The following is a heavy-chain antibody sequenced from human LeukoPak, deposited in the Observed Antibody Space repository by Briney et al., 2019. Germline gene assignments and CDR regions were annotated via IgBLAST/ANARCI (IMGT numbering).Heavy chain of an antibody. CDR3: AKGVVVAPDVTPFDY. J-gene: IGHJ4*02. Sequence: PGRSLRPSCAVSGLTVNNYAMSWVSQPPGKGLGWGSGISGRGATKYYANSVKGRFTISRDNSKNTLYLQMNSLRAEDTAVYYCAKGVVVAPDVTPFDYWGQGTLVTVSS. V-gene: IGHV3-23*01. CDR2: ISGRGATK. D-gene: IGHD2-2*01. CDR1: GLTVNNYA.